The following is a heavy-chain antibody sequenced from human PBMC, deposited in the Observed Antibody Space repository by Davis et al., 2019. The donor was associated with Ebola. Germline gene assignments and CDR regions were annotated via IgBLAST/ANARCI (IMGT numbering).Heavy chain of an antibody. CDR3: ARDHGYYDILTGYYYYYYGMDV. D-gene: IGHD3-9*01. CDR1: AFTFSSYC. Sequence: HTGGSLRLSCAASAFTFSSYCMHWVRQAPGKGLVWVSRINSDGSSTSYADFVKGRFTISRDNAKNTLYLQMNSLRAEDTAVYYCARDHGYYDILTGYYYYYYGMDVWGQGTTVTVSS. J-gene: IGHJ6*02. CDR2: INSDGSST. V-gene: IGHV3-74*01.